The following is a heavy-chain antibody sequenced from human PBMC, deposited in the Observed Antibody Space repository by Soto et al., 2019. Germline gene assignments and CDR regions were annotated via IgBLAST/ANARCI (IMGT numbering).Heavy chain of an antibody. CDR2: FYSSGSP. J-gene: IGHJ4*02. CDR3: AREFYYDSSGIGFDS. D-gene: IGHD3-22*01. Sequence: SETRSLTCTVSGGSLSGYYWGWIRQPPGKGLEWIGDFYSSGSPHHNPSLKNRVSISEDRSKNEFSLKLSSVTAADTAIYYCAREFYYDSSGIGFDSWGQGTLVTVSS. CDR1: GGSLSGYY. V-gene: IGHV4-59*01.